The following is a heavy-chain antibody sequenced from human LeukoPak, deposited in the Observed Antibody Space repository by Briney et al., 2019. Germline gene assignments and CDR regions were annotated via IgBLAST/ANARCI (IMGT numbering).Heavy chain of an antibody. D-gene: IGHD1-1*01. CDR2: ISADGSYT. CDR3: ATANSGPDI. Sequence: QSGGSLRLSCAASGFTFSSYWMHWVRQAPGKGLVRVTRISADGSYTLYADSVKGRFAISRDNAKNTLYLQMNSLRAEDTAVYYCATANSGPDIWGQGTTVTVSS. J-gene: IGHJ3*02. CDR1: GFTFSSYW. V-gene: IGHV3-74*01.